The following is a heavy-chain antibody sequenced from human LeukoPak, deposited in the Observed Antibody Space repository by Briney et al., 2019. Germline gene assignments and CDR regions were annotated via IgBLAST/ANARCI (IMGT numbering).Heavy chain of an antibody. Sequence: GGSLRLSCAASGFTFSDFAMSWVRLAPGQGLKWVSTISNRGGSTNFADSVRGRFTISRDNSKNTLYLQMNSLRADDTALYYCTKDGLRGYDFDYWGQGALVTVSS. CDR3: TKDGLRGYDFDY. J-gene: IGHJ4*02. CDR2: ISNRGGST. V-gene: IGHV3-23*01. D-gene: IGHD5-12*01. CDR1: GFTFSDFA.